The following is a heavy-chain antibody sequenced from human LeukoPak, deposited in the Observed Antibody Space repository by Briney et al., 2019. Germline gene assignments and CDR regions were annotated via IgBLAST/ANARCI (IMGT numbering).Heavy chain of an antibody. D-gene: IGHD5-24*01. CDR1: GFTFSSYG. Sequence: GGSLRLSCAASGFTFSSYGMHWVRQAPGKGLEWVAVIWYDGSNKYYADSVKGRFTISRDNSKNTLYLQMNSLRAEDTAVYYCARDYYGYKSQYYFDYWGQGTLVTVSS. CDR3: ARDYYGYKSQYYFDY. J-gene: IGHJ4*02. CDR2: IWYDGSNK. V-gene: IGHV3-33*01.